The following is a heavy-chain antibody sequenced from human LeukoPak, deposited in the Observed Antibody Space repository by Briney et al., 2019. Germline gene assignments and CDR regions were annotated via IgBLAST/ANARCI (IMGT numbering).Heavy chain of an antibody. D-gene: IGHD6-13*01. V-gene: IGHV1-46*01. CDR3: ARVPWVVDDSSSPKTYAFDI. CDR1: GYTSTSYY. J-gene: IGHJ3*02. Sequence: ASVKVSCKASGYTSTSYYMHWVRETPEQGLESMGIINPSGGSTSDAQKFQDRVTMTRDTSTSTVYMELSSLRSEDTAVYNCARVPWVVDDSSSPKTYAFDIWGQGTMVTVSS. CDR2: INPSGGST.